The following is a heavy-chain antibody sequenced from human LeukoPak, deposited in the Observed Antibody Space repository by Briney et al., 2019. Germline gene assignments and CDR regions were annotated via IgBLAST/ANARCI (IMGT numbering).Heavy chain of an antibody. Sequence: ASVKVSCKASGYTFTSYHMHWVRQAPGQGLEIMGIINPSGGSTTYAQKFQGRVTMTRDTSTSTVYMELSSLRSEDTAVYYCARWGPVYCSSTSCYGRAYAFDIWGQGTMVTVPS. J-gene: IGHJ3*02. CDR2: INPSGGST. D-gene: IGHD2-2*01. V-gene: IGHV1-46*01. CDR3: ARWGPVYCSSTSCYGRAYAFDI. CDR1: GYTFTSYH.